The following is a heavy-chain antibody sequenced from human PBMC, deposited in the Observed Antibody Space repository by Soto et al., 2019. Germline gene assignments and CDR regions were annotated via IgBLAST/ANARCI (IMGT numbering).Heavy chain of an antibody. CDR1: GGIFSNYV. V-gene: IGHV1-69*01. CDR2: IIPIFGTG. D-gene: IGHD3-22*01. J-gene: IGHJ4*02. Sequence: QVQLVQSGAEVKKPGSSVKVACKASGGIFSNYVLNWVRQAPGQGLEWMGGIIPIFGTGNYAQKFQGRVTITADESTTTASMELRGLRSEDTAVYYCARRYYNSSGYFDYWGQGTLVTVSS. CDR3: ARRYYNSSGYFDY.